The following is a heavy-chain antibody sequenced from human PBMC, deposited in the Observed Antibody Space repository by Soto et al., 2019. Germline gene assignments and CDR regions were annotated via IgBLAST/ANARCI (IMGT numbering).Heavy chain of an antibody. J-gene: IGHJ5*02. D-gene: IGHD6-6*01. CDR1: GGSISSGCYY. CDR2: IYHSGST. CDR3: ARERPDGARLDP. Sequence: SETLSLTCTVSGGSISSGCYYWSWIRQPPGKGLEWIGYIYHSGSTYYNPSLKSRVTISVDTSKNQFSLKLSSVTAADTAVYYCARERPDGARLDPWGQGTLVTVSS. V-gene: IGHV4-30-4*01.